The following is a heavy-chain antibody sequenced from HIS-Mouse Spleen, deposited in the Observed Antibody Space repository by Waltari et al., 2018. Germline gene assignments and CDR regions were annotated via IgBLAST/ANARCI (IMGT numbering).Heavy chain of an antibody. V-gene: IGHV3-30*18. Sequence: QVQLVESGGGVVQPGRSLRLSCAASGFTFRSYGMHWVRQAPGKGLEWVAVISYDGSNKYYADSVKGRFTISRDNSKNTLYLQMNSLRAEDTAVYYCAKEGLIVGATNWFDPWGQGTLVTVSS. CDR2: ISYDGSNK. J-gene: IGHJ5*02. CDR3: AKEGLIVGATNWFDP. CDR1: GFTFRSYG. D-gene: IGHD1-26*01.